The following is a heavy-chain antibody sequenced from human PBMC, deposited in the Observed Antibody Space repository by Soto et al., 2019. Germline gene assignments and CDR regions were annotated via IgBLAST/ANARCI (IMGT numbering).Heavy chain of an antibody. D-gene: IGHD3-10*01. CDR1: GDTFTKYA. V-gene: IGHV1-69*06. CDR3: AGVASGSTWDYFDY. CDR2: IVPVFGRV. Sequence: QVHLVQSGAEVRKPGSSVRVSCKASGDTFTKYAISWLRQAPGQGLEWMGGIVPVFGRVTYAQRFHDRVSIIADTSTATSYLELTSLTADDTAVYYCAGVASGSTWDYFDYWGQGTLVTVSS. J-gene: IGHJ4*02.